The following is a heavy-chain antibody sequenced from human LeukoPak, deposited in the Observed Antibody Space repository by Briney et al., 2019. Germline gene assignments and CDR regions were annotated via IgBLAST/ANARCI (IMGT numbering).Heavy chain of an antibody. CDR2: ISSSGGTT. CDR3: YCSSSSCYRSWFDP. V-gene: IGHV3-23*01. D-gene: IGHD2-2*01. Sequence: GGSLRLSCAASGFTFSSYAMSLVRQAPGKGLEWVSAISSSGGTTYSADSVEGRFTISRDNSKNTLYLQMNSLRAEDTAVYYCYCSSSSCYRSWFDPWGQGTLVTVSS. CDR1: GFTFSSYA. J-gene: IGHJ5*02.